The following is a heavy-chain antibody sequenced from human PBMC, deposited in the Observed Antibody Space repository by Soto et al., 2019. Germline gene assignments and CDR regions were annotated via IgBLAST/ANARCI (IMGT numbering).Heavy chain of an antibody. V-gene: IGHV4-59*08. CDR3: ARTVLGYCSGGSCYLYNWFDP. CDR2: IYYSGST. Sequence: SETLSLTCTVSGGSISSYYWSWIRQPPGKGLEWIGYIYYSGSTNYNPSLKSRVTISVDTSKNQFSLKLSSVTAADTAVYYYARTVLGYCSGGSCYLYNWFDPWGQGTLVTVSS. CDR1: GGSISSYY. D-gene: IGHD2-15*01. J-gene: IGHJ5*02.